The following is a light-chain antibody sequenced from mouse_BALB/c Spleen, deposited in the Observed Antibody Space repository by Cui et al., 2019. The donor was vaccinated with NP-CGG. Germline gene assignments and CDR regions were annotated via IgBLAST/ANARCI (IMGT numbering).Light chain of an antibody. V-gene: IGLV1*01. J-gene: IGLJ1*01. CDR1: TGAVTTSNY. CDR3: ALWYSNHWV. Sequence: QAVVTQESALTTSPGDTVTLTCRSSTGAVTTSNYANWVQEKPDHLFTGLIGGTNNRAPGVPARFSGSLIGDKAALTITGAQTADEAIYFCALWYSNHWVFGGGTRLTVL. CDR2: GTN.